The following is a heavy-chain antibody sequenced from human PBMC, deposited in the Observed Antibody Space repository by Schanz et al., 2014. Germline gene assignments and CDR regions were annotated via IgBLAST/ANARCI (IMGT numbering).Heavy chain of an antibody. CDR1: GGSINSNSYY. CDR3: ARHGPLAGIPLDY. Sequence: QLQLQESGPGLVKPSETLSLICSVSGGSINSNSYYWGWIRQPPGKGLEWIGNVFYTGTTYTNPSLRSRLPLSVDTPNNQFSLKLTSVTAADTAVYFCARHGPLAGIPLDYWGRGTLVTVSS. J-gene: IGHJ4*02. V-gene: IGHV4-39*01. D-gene: IGHD6-19*01. CDR2: VFYTGTT.